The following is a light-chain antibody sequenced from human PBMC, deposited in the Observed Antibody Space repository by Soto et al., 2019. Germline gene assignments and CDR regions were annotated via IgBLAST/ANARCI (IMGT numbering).Light chain of an antibody. Sequence: QSALTRPASVSGSPGQSITISCTGTSSDVGDYNSVSWYQQHPGKAPKLMIYEVSNRPSGVSNRFSGSKSGNTASLTISGLQAEDEADYYCSSYTTSSTLLDVFGSGTMLTVL. V-gene: IGLV2-14*01. CDR1: SSDVGDYNS. J-gene: IGLJ1*01. CDR3: SSYTTSSTLLDV. CDR2: EVS.